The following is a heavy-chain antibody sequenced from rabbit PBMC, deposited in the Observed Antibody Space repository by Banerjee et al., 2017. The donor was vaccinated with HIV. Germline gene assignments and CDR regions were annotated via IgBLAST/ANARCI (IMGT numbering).Heavy chain of an antibody. D-gene: IGHD4-1*01. CDR3: ARDLAGVIGWNFDL. CDR1: GFSFSNKYV. Sequence: QEQLKETGGGLVQPGGSLTLSCSASGFSFSNKYVICWVRQTPGKGLEWLASIYTGGSGSTYYASWAKGRFTISKASWTTVTLQMTSLTAADTATYFCARDLAGVIGWNFDLWGPGTLVTVS. V-gene: IGHV1S45*01. J-gene: IGHJ4*01. CDR2: IYTGGSGST.